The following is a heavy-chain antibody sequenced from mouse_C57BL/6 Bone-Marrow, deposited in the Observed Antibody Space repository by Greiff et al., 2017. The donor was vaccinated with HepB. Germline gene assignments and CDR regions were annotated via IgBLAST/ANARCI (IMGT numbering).Heavy chain of an antibody. Sequence: QVQLQQSGPELVKPGASVKISCKASGYSFSSSWMNWVKQRPGKGLEWIGRIYPGDGDTNYNGKFTGKATLTADKSSSTAYMQLSSLTSEDSAVYFCAREGVYDGYQGPGGPWFAYWGQGTLVTVSA. D-gene: IGHD2-3*01. CDR3: AREGVYDGYQGPGGPWFAY. CDR2: IYPGDGDT. CDR1: GYSFSSSW. V-gene: IGHV1-82*01. J-gene: IGHJ3*01.